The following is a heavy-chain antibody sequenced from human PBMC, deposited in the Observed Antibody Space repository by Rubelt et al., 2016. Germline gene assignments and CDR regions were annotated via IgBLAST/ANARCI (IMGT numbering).Heavy chain of an antibody. J-gene: IGHJ6*02. CDR3: AHGGYRGSNYYYAMDV. D-gene: IGHD4-23*01. CDR2: ISGSGGTT. V-gene: IGHV3-23*01. CDR1: GFSFRNYA. Sequence: EVQVLESGGDVVQPGGSLRLSCAVSGFSFRNYAMSWVRQAPGKGLEWVSTISGSGGTTYYADSVKGRFTISRDNSKNTLYLQMNSLRAEDSAVYYWAHGGYRGSNYYYAMDVWGQGTTVTVSS.